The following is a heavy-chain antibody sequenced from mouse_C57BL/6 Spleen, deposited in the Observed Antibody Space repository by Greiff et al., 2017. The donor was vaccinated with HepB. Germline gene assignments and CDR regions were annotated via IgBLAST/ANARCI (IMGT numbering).Heavy chain of an antibody. V-gene: IGHV5-4*01. CDR2: ISDGGSYT. CDR3: ARDFYSLYYFDY. Sequence: EVKVVESGGGLVKPGGSLKLSCAASGFTFSSYAMSWVRQTPEKRLEWVATISDGGSYTYYPDNVKGRFTISRDNAENNLYLQMSHLKSEDTAMYYCARDFYSLYYFDYWGQGTTLTVSS. D-gene: IGHD2-1*01. J-gene: IGHJ2*01. CDR1: GFTFSSYA.